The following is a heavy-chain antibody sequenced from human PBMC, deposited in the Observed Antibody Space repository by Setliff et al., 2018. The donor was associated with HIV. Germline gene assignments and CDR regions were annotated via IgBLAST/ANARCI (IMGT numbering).Heavy chain of an antibody. J-gene: IGHJ2*01. Sequence: GALRLSCAASGSTFSDYYMSWIRQAPGKGLEWVSYISSSGSTIYYADSVKGRFTISRDNAKNSLYLQMNSLRAEDTAVYYCARVSGGRDSSGYYDVRYWYFDLWGRGTLVTVSS. CDR1: GSTFSDYY. CDR2: ISSSGSTI. D-gene: IGHD3-22*01. CDR3: ARVSGGRDSSGYYDVRYWYFDL. V-gene: IGHV3-11*01.